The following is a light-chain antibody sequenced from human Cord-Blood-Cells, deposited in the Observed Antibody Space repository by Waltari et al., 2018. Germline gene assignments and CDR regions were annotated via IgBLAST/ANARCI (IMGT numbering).Light chain of an antibody. CDR3: SSYTSSSVWV. CDR2: DVS. V-gene: IGLV2-14*01. Sequence: QSALTQPASVSGSPGQSITISCTGTSSDVGGYNYVSWYQQHPGKAPKLMIYDVSKRPEGVSNRFSGSKSGNTASLTISGLQAEDEADYYCSSYTSSSVWVFGGGTKLTVL. J-gene: IGLJ3*02. CDR1: SSDVGGYNY.